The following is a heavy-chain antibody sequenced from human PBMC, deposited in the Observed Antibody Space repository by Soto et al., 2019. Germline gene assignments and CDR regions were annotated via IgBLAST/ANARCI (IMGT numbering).Heavy chain of an antibody. V-gene: IGHV3-21*01. CDR1: GFTFSSYS. CDR2: ISSSSSYI. CDR3: ASLRVTRAGYDYYGMDV. Sequence: EVQLVESGGGLVKPGGSLRLSCAASGFTFSSYSMNWVRQAPGKGLEWVSSISSSSSYIYYADSVKGRFTISRDNAKNSLYLQMNSLRAEDTAVYYCASLRVTRAGYDYYGMDVWGQGTTVTVSS. D-gene: IGHD4-4*01. J-gene: IGHJ6*02.